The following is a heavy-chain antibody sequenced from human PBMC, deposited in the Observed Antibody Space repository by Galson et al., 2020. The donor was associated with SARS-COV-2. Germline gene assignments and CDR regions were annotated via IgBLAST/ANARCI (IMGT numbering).Heavy chain of an antibody. CDR2: IKSENDGATT. CDR1: GFTFKNAW. CDR3: TTGFGGVLVSPFDH. Sequence: GGSLRLSCTVSGFTFKNAWMTWVRQAPGKGLEWVGRIKSENDGATTDYGPSVEGRFIISRDESSKTMYLQMNNLQTEDTAVYYCTTGFGGVLVSPFDHWGQGTRVTVSS. D-gene: IGHD3-16*02. V-gene: IGHV3-15*01. J-gene: IGHJ4*02.